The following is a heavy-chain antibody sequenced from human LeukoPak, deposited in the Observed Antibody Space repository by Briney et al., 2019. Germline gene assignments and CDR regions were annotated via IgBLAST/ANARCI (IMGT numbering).Heavy chain of an antibody. Sequence: GSLRLSCAASGFTFSSYAMHWVRQAPGKGLEWVAVISYDGSNKYYADSVKGRFTISRDNSKNTLYLQMNSLRAEDTADYYCASPPLFSGSSNHWGQGTLVTVSS. V-gene: IGHV3-30-3*01. CDR3: ASPPLFSGSSNH. D-gene: IGHD1-26*01. CDR2: ISYDGSNK. CDR1: GFTFSSYA. J-gene: IGHJ5*02.